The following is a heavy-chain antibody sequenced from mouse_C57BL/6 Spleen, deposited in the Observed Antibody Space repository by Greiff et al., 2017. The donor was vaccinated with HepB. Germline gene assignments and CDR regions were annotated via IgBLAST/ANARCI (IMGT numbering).Heavy chain of an antibody. CDR1: GYTFTSYW. V-gene: IGHV1-69*01. CDR2: IDPSDSYT. Sequence: QVQLQQPGAELVMPGASVKLSCKASGYTFTSYWMHWVKQRPGQGLEWIGEIDPSDSYTNYNQKFKGKSTLTVDKSSSTAYMQLSSLTSEDSAVYYSARTYYGSPGGYWGQGTTLTVSS. J-gene: IGHJ2*01. D-gene: IGHD1-1*01. CDR3: ARTYYGSPGGY.